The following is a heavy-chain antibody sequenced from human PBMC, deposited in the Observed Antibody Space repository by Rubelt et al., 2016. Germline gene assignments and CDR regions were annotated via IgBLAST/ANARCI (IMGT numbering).Heavy chain of an antibody. V-gene: IGHV3-23*01. Sequence: EVQVLESGGGLVQPGGSLRLSCSASGFTFSYDVSWVRQAPGKGLEWVSGISGSGGGTYYADPVKGRFTISRDNSKNTLYLQMNSLRAEDTAVYYCAKALASSAWQDFAYWGQGTLVTVSS. CDR2: ISGSGGGT. CDR1: GFTFSYD. D-gene: IGHD6-19*01. CDR3: AKALASSAWQDFAY. J-gene: IGHJ4*02.